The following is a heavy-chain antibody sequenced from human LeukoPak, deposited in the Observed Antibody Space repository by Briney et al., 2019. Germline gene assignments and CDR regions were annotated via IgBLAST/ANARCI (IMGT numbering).Heavy chain of an antibody. CDR3: AKPVKPGSSWSFDY. Sequence: GGSLRLSCASSGFTFSSYAMSWVRQAPGKGLEWVSAISGSGGSTYYADSVKGRFTISRDNSKNTLYLQMNSLRAEDTAVYYCAKPVKPGSSWSFDYWGQGTLVTVSS. D-gene: IGHD6-13*01. CDR2: ISGSGGST. CDR1: GFTFSSYA. J-gene: IGHJ4*02. V-gene: IGHV3-23*01.